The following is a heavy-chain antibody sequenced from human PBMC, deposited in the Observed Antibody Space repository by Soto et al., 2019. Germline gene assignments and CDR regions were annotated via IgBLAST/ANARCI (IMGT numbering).Heavy chain of an antibody. J-gene: IGHJ5*02. CDR1: GYTFSNYG. V-gene: IGHV1-18*01. CDR3: ARVVPGAEAWFGP. Sequence: QVQLVQSGGEVKRPGASVKVSCKTSGYTFSNYGITWVRQAPGQPLGWLGWISLYSDGTTYAQKFQGRVSMTTDTSTTTAYMEPRSLRSDDTAVYYCARVVPGAEAWFGPWGQGTLVTVSS. CDR2: ISLYSDGT. D-gene: IGHD2-2*01.